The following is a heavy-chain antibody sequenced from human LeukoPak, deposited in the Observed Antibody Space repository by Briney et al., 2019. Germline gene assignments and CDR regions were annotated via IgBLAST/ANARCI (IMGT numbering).Heavy chain of an antibody. J-gene: IGHJ4*02. Sequence: KPSETLSLTCTVSGGSISSSSYYWGWIRQPPGKGLEWIGRIYTSGSTNYNPSLKSRVTISVDTSKNQFSLKLSSVTAADTAVYYCARGSSGYWYGWGQGTLVTVSS. CDR1: GGSISSSSYY. CDR2: IYTSGST. D-gene: IGHD3-22*01. CDR3: ARGSSGYWYG. V-gene: IGHV4-39*07.